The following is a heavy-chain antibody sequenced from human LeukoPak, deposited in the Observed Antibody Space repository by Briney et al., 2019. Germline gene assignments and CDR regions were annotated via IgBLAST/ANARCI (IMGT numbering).Heavy chain of an antibody. V-gene: IGHV4-59*11. CDR1: GGSISSHY. Sequence: SETLSLTCTVSGGSISSHYWSWIRQPPGKGLEWIGYIYYSGSTNYNPSLKSRVTISVDTSKNQFSLKLTSVTAADTAVYYCARAARIAARPYYMDVWGTGTTVTVSS. D-gene: IGHD6-6*01. J-gene: IGHJ6*03. CDR3: ARAARIAARPYYMDV. CDR2: IYYSGST.